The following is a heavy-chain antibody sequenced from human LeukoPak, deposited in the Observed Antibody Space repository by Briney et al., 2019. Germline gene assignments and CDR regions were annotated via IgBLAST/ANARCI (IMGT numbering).Heavy chain of an antibody. CDR2: IYYSGST. Sequence: TSETLSLTCTVSGGSISSYYWSWIRQPPGKGLEWIGYIYYSGSTNYNPSLKSRVTISVDTSKNQFSLKLSSVTAADTAVYYCAGRYYDFWSGYRLDYWGQGTLVTVSS. CDR3: AGRYYDFWSGYRLDY. J-gene: IGHJ4*02. CDR1: GGSISSYY. V-gene: IGHV4-59*12. D-gene: IGHD3-3*01.